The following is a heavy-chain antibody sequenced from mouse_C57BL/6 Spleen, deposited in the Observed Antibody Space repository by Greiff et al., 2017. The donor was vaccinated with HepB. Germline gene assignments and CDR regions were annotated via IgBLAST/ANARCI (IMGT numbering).Heavy chain of an antibody. CDR2: IYPRDGST. D-gene: IGHD1-1*01. J-gene: IGHJ1*03. CDR3: ASEIPNYGSSYGYFDV. Sequence: VQLQQSDAELVKPGASVKISCKVSGYTFTDHTIHWMKQRPEQGLEWIGYIYPRDGSTKYNEKFKGKATLTADKSSSTAYMQLNSLTSEDSAVYFCASEIPNYGSSYGYFDVWGTGTTVTVSS. V-gene: IGHV1-78*01. CDR1: GYTFTDHT.